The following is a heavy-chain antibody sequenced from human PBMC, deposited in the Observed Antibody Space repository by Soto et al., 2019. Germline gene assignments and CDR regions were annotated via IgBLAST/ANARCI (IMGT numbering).Heavy chain of an antibody. CDR2: ISYDGSNK. J-gene: IGHJ4*02. D-gene: IGHD6-19*01. CDR3: AKDVKQWLVRVIDY. CDR1: GFTFSSYG. V-gene: IGHV3-30*18. Sequence: GGSLRLSCAASGFTFSSYGMHWVRQAPGKGLEWVAVISYDGSNKYYADSVKGRFTISRDNSKNTLYLQMNSLRAEDTAVYYCAKDVKQWLVRVIDYWGQGTLVTVSS.